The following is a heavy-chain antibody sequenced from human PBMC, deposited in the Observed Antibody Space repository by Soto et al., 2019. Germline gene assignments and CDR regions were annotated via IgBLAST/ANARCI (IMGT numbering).Heavy chain of an antibody. J-gene: IGHJ4*02. V-gene: IGHV3-30*18. CDR1: GFTFSSYG. CDR2: ISYDGSNK. Sequence: GGSMRLSCAASGFTFSSYGMHWVRQAPGKGLEWVAVISYDGSNKYYADSVKGRFTISRDNSKNTLYLQMNSLRAEDTAVCYCAKDTAGLSPFDYWGQGTLVTVSS. D-gene: IGHD5-18*01. CDR3: AKDTAGLSPFDY.